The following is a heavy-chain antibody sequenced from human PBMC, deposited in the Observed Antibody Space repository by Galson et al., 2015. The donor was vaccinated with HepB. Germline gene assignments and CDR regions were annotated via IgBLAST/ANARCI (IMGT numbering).Heavy chain of an antibody. Sequence: SLRLSCAVSEVTLTTYAMHWVRQAPGRGLEWVPGISHDGGDKFYADSVKGRFTITREKSTNTLYLQMNSLTVEDTALYFCAREPLETLIAGRTIYYYYMDVWGKGTTVTVSS. D-gene: IGHD6-6*01. J-gene: IGHJ6*03. CDR2: ISHDGGDK. V-gene: IGHV3-30-3*01. CDR1: EVTLTTYA. CDR3: AREPLETLIAGRTIYYYYMDV.